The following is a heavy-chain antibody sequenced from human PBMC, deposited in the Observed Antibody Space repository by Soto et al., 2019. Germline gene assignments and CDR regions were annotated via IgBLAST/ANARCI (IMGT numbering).Heavy chain of an antibody. J-gene: IGHJ4*02. V-gene: IGHV3-66*01. CDR1: GFTVSNNY. D-gene: IGHD1-1*01. CDR3: ARDGTYNWV. CDR2: IYRGGAT. Sequence: EVQLVESGGGLVQPGGSLRLSCAASGFTVSNNYMRWVRQAPGKGLEGVSLIYRGGATYYADSVKGRFTISRDNSKNTLYLQMNSLRAEDTAVYYCARDGTYNWVGGQGILVTVSS.